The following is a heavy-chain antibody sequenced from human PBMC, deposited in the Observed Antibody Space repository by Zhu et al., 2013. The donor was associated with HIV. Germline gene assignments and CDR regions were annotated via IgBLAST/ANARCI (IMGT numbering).Heavy chain of an antibody. Sequence: QVQLVQSGAEVKKPGSSVKVSCKASGGTFSSYAISWVRQAPGQGLEWMGGIIPIFGTANYAQKFQGRVTITADESTSTAYMELSSLRSEDTAVYYCARDVYEVVAAKAYYYGMDVWGQGTTVTVSS. D-gene: IGHD2-15*01. CDR1: GGTFSSYA. CDR3: ARDVYEVVAAKAYYYGMDV. V-gene: IGHV1-69*01. J-gene: IGHJ6*02. CDR2: IIPIFGTA.